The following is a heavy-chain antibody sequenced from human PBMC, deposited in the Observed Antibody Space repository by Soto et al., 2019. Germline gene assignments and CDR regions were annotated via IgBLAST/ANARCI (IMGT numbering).Heavy chain of an antibody. V-gene: IGHV1-69*06. CDR3: AKDSGMTKVNTRWFDP. CDR2: NIPIFGTA. CDR1: GGTCSSYA. Sequence: QVQLVQAGAEVKKPGSSVKVSCKASGGTCSSYAISWVRQAPGQGLEWMGGNIPIFGTANYAQKFQGRVTLTADKYTSTAYMELSSLRSEDTAVYYCAKDSGMTKVNTRWFDPWGQGPLVTVSS. D-gene: IGHD4-17*01. J-gene: IGHJ5*02.